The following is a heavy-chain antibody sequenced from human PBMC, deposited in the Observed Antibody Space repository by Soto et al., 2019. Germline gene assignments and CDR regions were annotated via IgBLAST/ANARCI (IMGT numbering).Heavy chain of an antibody. CDR2: IWYDGSNK. V-gene: IGHV3-33*01. CDR3: ARDEAYYYDSSGNDAFDI. J-gene: IGHJ3*02. CDR1: GFTFSSYG. Sequence: PGGSLRLSCAASGFTFSSYGMHWVRQAPGKGLEWVAVIWYDGSNKYYADSVKGRFTISRDNSKNTLYLQMNSLRAEDTAVHYCARDEAYYYDSSGNDAFDIWGQGTMVTVSS. D-gene: IGHD3-22*01.